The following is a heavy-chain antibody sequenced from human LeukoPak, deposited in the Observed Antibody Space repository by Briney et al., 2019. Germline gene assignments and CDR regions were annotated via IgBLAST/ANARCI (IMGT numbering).Heavy chain of an antibody. Sequence: GGSLRLSCAASGFTFDDYAMHWVRQAPGKGLEWVSAISGSGGSTYYADSVKGRFTISRDNSKNTLYLQMNSLRAEDTAVYYCAKDGHRGDYDPPDEFDYWGQGTLVTVSS. CDR3: AKDGHRGDYDPPDEFDY. CDR1: GFTFDDYA. D-gene: IGHD2-21*02. V-gene: IGHV3-23*01. J-gene: IGHJ4*02. CDR2: ISGSGGST.